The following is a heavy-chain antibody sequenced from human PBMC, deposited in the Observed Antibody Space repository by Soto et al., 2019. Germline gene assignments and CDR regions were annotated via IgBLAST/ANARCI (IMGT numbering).Heavy chain of an antibody. Sequence: GGSLRLSCAASGFTFSNAWMNWVRQAPGKGLEWVGRIKSKTYGGTTDYAAPVKGRFTISSDDSKITLYLQMNSLNTEDTAVYYCTTRLEVPPSAYYYGMDVWGQGTTVTVSS. V-gene: IGHV3-15*07. CDR1: GFTFSNAW. CDR3: TTRLEVPPSAYYYGMDV. CDR2: IKSKTYGGTT. D-gene: IGHD1-7*01. J-gene: IGHJ6*02.